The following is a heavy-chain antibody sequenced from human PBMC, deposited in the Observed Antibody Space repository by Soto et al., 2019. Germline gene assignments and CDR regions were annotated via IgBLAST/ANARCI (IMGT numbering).Heavy chain of an antibody. CDR3: ARDRTMMYSSSWPYFDY. D-gene: IGHD6-13*01. J-gene: IGHJ4*02. V-gene: IGHV3-21*01. CDR1: GFTFSSYS. CDR2: ISSSSSYI. Sequence: EVQLVESGGGLVKPGGSLRLSCAASGFTFSSYSMNWVRQAPGKELEWVSSISSSSSYIYYADSVKGRFTISRDNAKNSLYLQMNSLRAEDTAVYYCARDRTMMYSSSWPYFDYWGQGTLVTVSS.